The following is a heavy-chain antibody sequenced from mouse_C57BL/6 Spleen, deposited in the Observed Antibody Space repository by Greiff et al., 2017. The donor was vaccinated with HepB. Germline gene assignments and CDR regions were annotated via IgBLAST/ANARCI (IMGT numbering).Heavy chain of an antibody. Sequence: QVQLKQSGAELVKPGASVKISCKASGYAFSSYWMNWVKQRPGKGLEWIGQIYPGDGDTNYNGKFKGKATLTADKSSSTAYMQLSSLTSEDSAVYFCARVPRPWYFDVWGTGTTVTVSS. CDR2: IYPGDGDT. CDR3: ARVPRPWYFDV. CDR1: GYAFSSYW. J-gene: IGHJ1*03. V-gene: IGHV1-80*01.